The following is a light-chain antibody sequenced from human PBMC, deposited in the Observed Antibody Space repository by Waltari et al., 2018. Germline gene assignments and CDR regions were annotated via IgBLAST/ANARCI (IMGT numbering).Light chain of an antibody. CDR3: MQGIEYPFT. V-gene: IGKV2-40*01. CDR2: EVS. CDR1: QSLLDSEDGNTY. Sequence: DIVMTQTPLSLPVTLGEPASISCTSSQSLLDSEDGNTYLDWYLQKPGQSPQLLIYEVSNRASGVPDRFSGSGSDTDFTLKISRVEAEDVGVYYCMQGIEYPFTFGPGTKLDIK. J-gene: IGKJ3*01.